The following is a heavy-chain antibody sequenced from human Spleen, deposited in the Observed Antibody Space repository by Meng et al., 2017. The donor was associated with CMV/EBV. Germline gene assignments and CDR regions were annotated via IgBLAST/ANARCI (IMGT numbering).Heavy chain of an antibody. CDR1: GYTFTSYG. J-gene: IGHJ4*02. Sequence: VQLVEAGAGVKKPGAAVQVSCKASGYTFTSYGISWVRQAPGQGLEWMGWISAYNGNTNYAQNFQGRFTMTTDTSTSTAYMELRSLRSDDTAVYYCARDERRPYYYDSSGFDYWGQGTLVTVSS. D-gene: IGHD3-22*01. CDR2: ISAYNGNT. V-gene: IGHV1-18*01. CDR3: ARDERRPYYYDSSGFDY.